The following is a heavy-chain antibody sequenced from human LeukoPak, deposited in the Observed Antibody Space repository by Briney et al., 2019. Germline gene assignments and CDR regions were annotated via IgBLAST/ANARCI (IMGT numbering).Heavy chain of an antibody. Sequence: GGSLRLSCAASGFTFNSYWMSWVRQAPGKGREWVANIKEDGSAKYYVDSVKGRFTISRDNAQNSLNLQMNSLRAEDTAVYYCATSSNAPGNRWGQGTLVTVSS. D-gene: IGHD2-2*01. CDR3: ATSSNAPGNR. CDR2: IKEDGSAK. V-gene: IGHV3-7*01. J-gene: IGHJ5*02. CDR1: GFTFNSYW.